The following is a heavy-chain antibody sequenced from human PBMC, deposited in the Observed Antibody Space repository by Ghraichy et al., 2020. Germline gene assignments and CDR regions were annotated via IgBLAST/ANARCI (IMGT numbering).Heavy chain of an antibody. CDR3: ARSLTYYDFWSGSSRGYYGMDV. Sequence: GESLRLSCAASGFTFSSYDMHWVRQATGKGLEWVSAIGTAGDTYYPGSVKGRFTISRENAKNSLYLQMNSLRAGDTAVYYCARSLTYYDFWSGSSRGYYGMDVWGQGTTVTVSS. J-gene: IGHJ6*02. D-gene: IGHD3-3*01. V-gene: IGHV3-13*01. CDR2: IGTAGDT. CDR1: GFTFSSYD.